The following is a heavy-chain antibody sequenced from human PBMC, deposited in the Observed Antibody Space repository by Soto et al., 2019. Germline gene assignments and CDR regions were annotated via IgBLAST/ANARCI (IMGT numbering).Heavy chain of an antibody. CDR3: AALWGAGGCPPGPWN. Sequence: QVVQSGAEVRKPGASVKVSCKASGYSFTTYYIHWFRQAPGQGLEWMAIINPNGGSTNSAQKFQGRVTVTRDMSKSTVYMELSSLRSDDTAVYYCAALWGAGGCPPGPWNWGRGTMVTVSS. D-gene: IGHD2-15*01. J-gene: IGHJ3*01. V-gene: IGHV1-46*03. CDR1: GYSFTTYY. CDR2: INPNGGST.